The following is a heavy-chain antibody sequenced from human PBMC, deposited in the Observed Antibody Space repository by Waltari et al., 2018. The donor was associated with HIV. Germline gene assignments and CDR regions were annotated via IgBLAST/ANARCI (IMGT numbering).Heavy chain of an antibody. V-gene: IGHV4-39*01. J-gene: IGHJ2*01. CDR2: IYYSGST. CDR3: ARHALRVGAAYWSFDL. Sequence: SNSNYFWGWIRQPPGKGLEWIGRIYYSGSTYYNPSLKSRVTISVDTSKNQFSLKVNSVTAADTAVYYCARHALRVGAAYWSFDLWGRGTLVTVS. D-gene: IGHD1-26*01. CDR1: SNSNYF.